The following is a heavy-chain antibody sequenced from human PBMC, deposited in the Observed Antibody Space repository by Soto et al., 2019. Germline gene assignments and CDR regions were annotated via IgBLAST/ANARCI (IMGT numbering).Heavy chain of an antibody. D-gene: IGHD3-3*01. J-gene: IGHJ4*02. CDR2: ISYDGSNK. CDR3: AREYAITIFGVVIKEPFDY. V-gene: IGHV3-30-3*01. Sequence: QVQLVESGGGVVQPGRSLRLSCAASGFTFSSYAMHWVRQAPGKGLEWVAVISYDGSNKYYADSVKGRFTISRDNSKNTLYLKMNSLRAEDPAVYYCAREYAITIFGVVIKEPFDYWGQGTLVTVSS. CDR1: GFTFSSYA.